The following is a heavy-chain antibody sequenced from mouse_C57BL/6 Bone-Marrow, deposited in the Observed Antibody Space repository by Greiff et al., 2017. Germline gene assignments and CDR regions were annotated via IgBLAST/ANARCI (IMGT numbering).Heavy chain of an antibody. D-gene: IGHD2-4*01. V-gene: IGHV3-1*01. CDR3: AREGEMITFAY. Sequence: EVQLVESGPGMVKPSQSLSLTCTVTGYSITSGYDWHWIRHFPGNKLEWMGYISYSGSTNYNPSLKSRISITHDTSKNHFFLKLNSVTTEDTATYYCAREGEMITFAYWGQGTLVTVSA. J-gene: IGHJ3*01. CDR1: GYSITSGYD. CDR2: ISYSGST.